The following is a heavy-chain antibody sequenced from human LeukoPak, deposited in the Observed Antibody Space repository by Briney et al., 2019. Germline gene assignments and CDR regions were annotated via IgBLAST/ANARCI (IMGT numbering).Heavy chain of an antibody. D-gene: IGHD1-26*01. J-gene: IGHJ4*02. CDR1: GGSISSYY. CDR2: ISSSSSYI. Sequence: ETLSLTCTVSGGSISSYYWSWVRQAPGKGLEWVSSISSSSSYIYYADSVKGRFTISRDNAKNSLYLQMNSLRAEDTAVYYCARDRMGIVGATTYDYWGQGTLVTVSS. CDR3: ARDRMGIVGATTYDY. V-gene: IGHV3-21*01.